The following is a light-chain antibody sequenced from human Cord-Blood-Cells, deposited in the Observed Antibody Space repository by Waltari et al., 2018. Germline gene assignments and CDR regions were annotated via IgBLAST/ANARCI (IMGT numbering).Light chain of an antibody. J-gene: IGKJ4*01. CDR3: QQYDNLPT. CDR2: DAS. CDR1: QDISNY. Sequence: DIQMTQSPSSLSASVGDRVTITCPASQDISNYLNWYQQKPGKAPKLLIYDASNLETGVPSRFSGSGSGTDLTFTISSLQPEDIATYYCQQYDNLPTFGGGTKVEIK. V-gene: IGKV1-33*01.